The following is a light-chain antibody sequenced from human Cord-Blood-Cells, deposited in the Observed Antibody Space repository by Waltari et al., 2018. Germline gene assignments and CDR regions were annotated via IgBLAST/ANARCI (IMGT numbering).Light chain of an antibody. CDR2: GAS. J-gene: IGKJ2*01. CDR1: QSVSSSY. CDR3: QQYGSSPET. V-gene: IGKV3-20*01. Sequence: EIVLPQSPATLSLSPAESASLSCRDSQSVSSSYLAWYQQKPGQAPRLLIYGASSRATGIPDRFSGSGSGTDFTLTISRLEPEDFAVYYCQQYGSSPETFGQGTKLEIK.